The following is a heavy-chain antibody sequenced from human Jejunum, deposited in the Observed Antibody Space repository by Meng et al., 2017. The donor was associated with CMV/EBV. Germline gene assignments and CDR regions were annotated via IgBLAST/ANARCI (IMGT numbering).Heavy chain of an antibody. Sequence: GFPFSDSRINWVRQAPGKGLEWVSSISDRGGYIYYADSVRGRFTISRDNAKSSLYLHVNTLRAEDTAVYYCARASGSYSDAFDIWGQGTMVTVSS. CDR2: ISDRGGYI. V-gene: IGHV3-21*01. J-gene: IGHJ3*02. CDR3: ARASGSYSDAFDI. CDR1: GFPFSDSR. D-gene: IGHD1-26*01.